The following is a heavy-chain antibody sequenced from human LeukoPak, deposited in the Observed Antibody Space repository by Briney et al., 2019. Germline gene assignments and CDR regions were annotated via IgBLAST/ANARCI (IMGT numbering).Heavy chain of an antibody. CDR2: INPGGDRT. V-gene: IGHV1-46*01. J-gene: IGHJ4*02. D-gene: IGHD2-2*03. Sequence: ASVKVSCKASGYTFTSYYTHWVRQAPGQGLEWMGIINPGGDRTDFAQKFQGRVTMTRDTSTSTVYMELSSLRSEDTAVYYCATLDIVVVPAAMGAGDYWGQGTLVTVSS. CDR1: GYTFTSYY. CDR3: ATLDIVVVPAAMGAGDY.